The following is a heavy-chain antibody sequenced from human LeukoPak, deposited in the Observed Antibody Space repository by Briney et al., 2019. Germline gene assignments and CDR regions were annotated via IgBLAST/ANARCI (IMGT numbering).Heavy chain of an antibody. Sequence: GGSLRLSCAASGFIFSNYAMSWVRQAPGKGLEWVSAISGGGGTTYYTDSVKGRFTIHRDTSKNTPYLQMNRLRAADTAVYYCAKDLSGGYDYFDYWGQGTLVTVSS. V-gene: IGHV3-23*01. CDR1: GFIFSNYA. D-gene: IGHD5-12*01. CDR3: AKDLSGGYDYFDY. J-gene: IGHJ4*02. CDR2: ISGGGGTT.